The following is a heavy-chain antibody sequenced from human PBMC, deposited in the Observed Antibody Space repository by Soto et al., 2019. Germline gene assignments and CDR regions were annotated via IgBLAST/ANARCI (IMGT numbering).Heavy chain of an antibody. Sequence: EVQLLESGGGLVQPGGSLRLSCAASGFTFSNYAMSWVRQAPGKGLEWVSAISSSGDSPYYADSVKGRFTVSRDNSKNSLYLRMDSLRVEDTAVYCCARNTIPPPHYWGQGTLVTVSS. CDR3: ARNTIPPPHY. CDR1: GFTFSNYA. J-gene: IGHJ4*02. D-gene: IGHD1-1*01. V-gene: IGHV3-23*01. CDR2: ISSSGDSP.